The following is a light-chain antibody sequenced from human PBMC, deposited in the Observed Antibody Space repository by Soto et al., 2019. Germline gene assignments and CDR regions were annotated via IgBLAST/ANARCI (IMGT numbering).Light chain of an antibody. V-gene: IGLV2-14*01. Sequence: QSVLTQPASVSGSPGQSITISCTGTSSDVDGYNYVSWYQQHPGKAPKLMIYEVSNRPSGVSNRFSGSKSGNTASLTISGLQADDEADYYCNSYTSSSTYIFGTGTKLTVL. J-gene: IGLJ1*01. CDR1: SSDVDGYNY. CDR2: EVS. CDR3: NSYTSSSTYI.